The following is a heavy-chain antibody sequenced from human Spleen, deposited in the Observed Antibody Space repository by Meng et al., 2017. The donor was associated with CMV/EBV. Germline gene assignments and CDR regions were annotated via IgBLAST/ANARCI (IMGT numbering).Heavy chain of an antibody. V-gene: IGHV6-1*01. Sequence: QVQGEASGPGRVKRSQAPALNCAPSGDSVSSNSAAWNWIKQSPSRGLEWLGRTYYRSKWYNDYAVSVKSRITINPDTSKNQFSLQLNSVTPEDTAVYYCARQVGDKRNYFDYWGQGTLVTVSS. CDR3: ARQVGDKRNYFDY. CDR1: GDSVSSNSAA. J-gene: IGHJ4*02. D-gene: IGHD2-15*01. CDR2: TYYRSKWYN.